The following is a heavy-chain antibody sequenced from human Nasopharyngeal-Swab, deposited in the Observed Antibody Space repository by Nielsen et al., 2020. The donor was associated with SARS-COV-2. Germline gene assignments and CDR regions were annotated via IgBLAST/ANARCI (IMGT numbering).Heavy chain of an antibody. V-gene: IGHV3-23*03. D-gene: IGHD6-6*01. Sequence: GSLRLSCAASGFTFSSYAMSWVRQAPGKGLEWVSVIYSGGSSTYYADSVKGRFTISRDNSKNTLYLQMNSLRAEDTAVYYCAKFGQFSSPFDYWGQGTLVTVSS. CDR3: AKFGQFSSPFDY. CDR1: GFTFSSYA. CDR2: IYSGGSST. J-gene: IGHJ4*02.